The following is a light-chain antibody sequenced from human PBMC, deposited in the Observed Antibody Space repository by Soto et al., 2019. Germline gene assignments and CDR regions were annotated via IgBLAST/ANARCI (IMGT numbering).Light chain of an antibody. J-gene: IGKJ2*01. Sequence: IQLTQSPSSLSASVGDRVTVTCRASQGISSYLAWYQQQPGKAPKLLIYAASTLQRGVSSRFSGSGSGTDFTLTISSLQPEDFGTYYCQQLNSYPPTFGQGTKLEIK. CDR2: AAS. CDR1: QGISSY. V-gene: IGKV1-9*01. CDR3: QQLNSYPPT.